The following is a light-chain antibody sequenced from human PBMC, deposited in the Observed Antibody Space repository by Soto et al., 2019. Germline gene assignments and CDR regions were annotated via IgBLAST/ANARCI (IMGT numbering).Light chain of an antibody. Sequence: SVLTQPPSVSGAPGQRVSISCTGSTSNIGAPYDVHWYQHLPGTAPKLLIYGDNNRPSGVPDRFSGSKSGTSASLAITRLQAEDEADYYCQSYDISIHNDVFGTGTKGTVL. CDR2: GDN. CDR3: QSYDISIHNDV. V-gene: IGLV1-40*01. J-gene: IGLJ1*01. CDR1: TSNIGAPYD.